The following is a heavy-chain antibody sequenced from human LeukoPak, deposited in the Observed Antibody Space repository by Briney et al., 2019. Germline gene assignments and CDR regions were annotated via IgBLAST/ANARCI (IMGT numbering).Heavy chain of an antibody. CDR2: IIPILGIA. CDR1: GGTFSSYA. CDR3: ARDSGQYGMDV. V-gene: IGHV1-69*04. J-gene: IGHJ6*02. Sequence: SVTVSCKASGGTFSSYAISWVRQAPGQGLEWMGRIIPILGIANYAQKFQGRVTITADKSTSTAYMELSSLRSEDTAVYYCARDSGQYGMDVWGQGTTVTVSS.